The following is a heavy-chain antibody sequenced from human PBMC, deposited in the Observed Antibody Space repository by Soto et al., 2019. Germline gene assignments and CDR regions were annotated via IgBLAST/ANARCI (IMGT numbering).Heavy chain of an antibody. V-gene: IGHV3-23*01. J-gene: IGHJ4*02. CDR1: GSTFGSYA. CDR3: AKDGLTDYDILTGYIWGAYYFDY. D-gene: IGHD3-9*01. Sequence: PGESLGLSCAASGSTFGSYAMSWVRQAPGKWLEWVSSISGSGGSTYYADSVKGRFTISRDNSKNTLYLQMNSLRAEDTAVYYCAKDGLTDYDILTGYIWGAYYFDYWGQGTLVTV. CDR2: ISGSGGST.